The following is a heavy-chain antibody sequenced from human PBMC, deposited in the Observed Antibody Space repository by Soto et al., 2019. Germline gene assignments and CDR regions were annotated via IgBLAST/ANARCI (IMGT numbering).Heavy chain of an antibody. Sequence: QVQLQESGPGLVKPSQTLSLTCTVSGDWITGGYYWSWIRQNPGKGLEWIGYIYDSGTTYYNPSLKSRVIMSVDTSKNQFSLKLTSVTSADTAVYYCARELDYWGQGALVTVSS. CDR2: IYDSGTT. V-gene: IGHV4-31*03. CDR1: GDWITGGYY. CDR3: ARELDY. J-gene: IGHJ4*02.